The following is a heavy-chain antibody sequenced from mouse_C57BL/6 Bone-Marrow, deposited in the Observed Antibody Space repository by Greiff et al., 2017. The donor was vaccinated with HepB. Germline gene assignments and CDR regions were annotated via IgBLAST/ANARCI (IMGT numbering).Heavy chain of an antibody. CDR3: SRSPYDCSYAMDY. CDR2: IYPGSGST. D-gene: IGHD2-3*01. Sequence: QVQLQQPGAELVKPGASVKMSCKASGYTFTSYWITWVKQRPGQGLEWIGDIYPGSGSTNYNEKFKSKATLTVDTSSSTAYMQLSSLTSEDSAVYYCSRSPYDCSYAMDYWGQGTSVTVSS. CDR1: GYTFTSYW. V-gene: IGHV1-55*01. J-gene: IGHJ4*01.